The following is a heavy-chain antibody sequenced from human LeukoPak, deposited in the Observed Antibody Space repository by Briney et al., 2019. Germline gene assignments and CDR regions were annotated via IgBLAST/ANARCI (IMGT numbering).Heavy chain of an antibody. CDR2: IRTDNGNT. Sequence: GASVKVSCKASGYAFTNYGISWVRQAPGQGLEWMGWIRTDNGNTDYAQKFQGRVTVTTDTSTSTAYMELRSLRSDDTAVYYCARDRSSSFFWGQEPVHTVSS. D-gene: IGHD3-3*01. V-gene: IGHV1-18*01. J-gene: IGHJ4*02. CDR1: GYAFTNYG. CDR3: ARDRSSSFF.